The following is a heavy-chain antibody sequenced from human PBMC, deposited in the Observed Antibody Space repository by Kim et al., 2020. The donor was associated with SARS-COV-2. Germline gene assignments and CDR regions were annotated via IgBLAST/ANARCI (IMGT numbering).Heavy chain of an antibody. CDR3: ARAHYYGSGSYPRVAGSGVDY. CDR2: IIPIFGTA. Sequence: SVKVSCKASGGTFSSYAISWVRQAPGQGLEWMGGIIPIFGTANYAQKFQGRVTITADESTSTAYMELSSLRSEDTAVYYCARAHYYGSGSYPRVAGSGVDYWGQGTLVTVSS. CDR1: GGTFSSYA. V-gene: IGHV1-69*13. D-gene: IGHD3-10*01. J-gene: IGHJ4*02.